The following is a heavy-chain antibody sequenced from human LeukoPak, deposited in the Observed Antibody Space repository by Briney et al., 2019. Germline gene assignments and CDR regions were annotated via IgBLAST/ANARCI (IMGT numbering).Heavy chain of an antibody. CDR1: GFTVSSNY. Sequence: GGSLRLSCAASGFTVSSNYMSWVRQAPGKGLEWVSVIYSDDSTYYADSVKGRFTISRDNSNNTLYLQMNSLRAEGTAVYYCASPVAIVGATRAEYFQHWGQGTLVTVSS. J-gene: IGHJ1*01. CDR3: ASPVAIVGATRAEYFQH. D-gene: IGHD1-26*01. CDR2: IYSDDST. V-gene: IGHV3-66*01.